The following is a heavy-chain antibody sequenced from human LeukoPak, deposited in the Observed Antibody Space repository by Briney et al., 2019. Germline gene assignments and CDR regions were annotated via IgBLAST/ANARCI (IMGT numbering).Heavy chain of an antibody. CDR2: IDPSSGGT. CDR1: GYTFTHFN. CDR3: ARDPPRIVVVVAATNYYGMDV. Sequence: ASVKVSCKTSGYTFTHFNIHWVRRVPGQGLEWMGRIDPSSGGTKYAQKFQGRVTMTTDTSTSTAYMELRSLRSDDTAVYYCARDPPRIVVVVAATNYYGMDVWGQGTTVTVSS. J-gene: IGHJ6*02. V-gene: IGHV1-2*06. D-gene: IGHD2-15*01.